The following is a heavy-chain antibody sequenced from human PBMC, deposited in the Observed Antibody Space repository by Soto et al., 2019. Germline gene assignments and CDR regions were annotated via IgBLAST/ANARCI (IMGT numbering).Heavy chain of an antibody. D-gene: IGHD2-2*03. CDR3: ARGRSWISPLQTDASDKFYCDS. CDR1: GGSFTGYY. V-gene: IGHV4-34*01. Sequence: SETLSLTCAVYGGSFTGYYWSWIRQSPGKGLEWIGEVNHSGNSNQNPSLESRVTISVDTSKNQFSLKLKSVTDADRAAYYCARGRSWISPLQTDASDKFYCDSWGRGTLVTVAS. J-gene: IGHJ4*02. CDR2: VNHSGNS.